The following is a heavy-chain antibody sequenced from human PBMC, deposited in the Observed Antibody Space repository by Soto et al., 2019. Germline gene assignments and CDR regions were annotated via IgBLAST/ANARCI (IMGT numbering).Heavy chain of an antibody. CDR2: INPNSGGT. V-gene: IGHV1-2*04. CDR3: AREKPRYYYYYGMDV. J-gene: IGHJ6*02. Sequence: GASVKVCCKASGYTFTSYYMHWVRQAPGQGLEWMGWINPNSGGTNYAQKFQGWVTMTRDTSISTAYMELSRLRSDDTAVYYCAREKPRYYYYYGMDVWGQGTTVTVSS. CDR1: GYTFTSYY.